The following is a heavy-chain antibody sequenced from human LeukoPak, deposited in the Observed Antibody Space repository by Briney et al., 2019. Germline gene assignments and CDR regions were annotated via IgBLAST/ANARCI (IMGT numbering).Heavy chain of an antibody. V-gene: IGHV3-21*01. CDR2: ISSSSSYI. Sequence: PGGSLRLSCAASGFTFSSYSMNWVRQAPGKGLEWVSSISSSSSYIYYADSVKGRFTISRDNAKNSLYLQMNSLRAEDTAVYYYASRPHGFSSSRTLDYWGQGTLVTVSS. CDR3: ASRPHGFSSSRTLDY. D-gene: IGHD6-13*01. J-gene: IGHJ4*02. CDR1: GFTFSSYS.